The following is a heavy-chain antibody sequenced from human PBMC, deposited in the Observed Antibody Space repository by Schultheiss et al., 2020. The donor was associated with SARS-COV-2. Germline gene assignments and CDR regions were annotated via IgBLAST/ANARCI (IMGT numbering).Heavy chain of an antibody. CDR2: IKCDGSEK. Sequence: GGSLRLSCAASGFTFSSYWMSWVRQAPEKGLEWVADIKCDGSEKYYVDSVKGRFTISRDNSKNTLHLQMNSLRDEDTAVYYCAKDGRRGCSSTSCYPDYWGQGTLVTVSS. D-gene: IGHD2-2*01. CDR3: AKDGRRGCSSTSCYPDY. J-gene: IGHJ4*02. V-gene: IGHV3-7*01. CDR1: GFTFSSYW.